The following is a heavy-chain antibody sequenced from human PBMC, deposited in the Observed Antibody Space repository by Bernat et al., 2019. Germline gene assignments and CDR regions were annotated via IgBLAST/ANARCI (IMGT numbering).Heavy chain of an antibody. J-gene: IGHJ3*02. CDR2: ISSSGSTI. Sequence: EVQLVESGGGLVQPGGSLRLSCAASGFTFSSYEMNWVRQAPGKGLEWVSYISSSGSTIYYADSVKGRFTISRDKAKNSLYLQMNSLRAEDTAVYYCVRVGVVVVAADDAFDIWGQGTMVTVSS. CDR1: GFTFSSYE. D-gene: IGHD2-15*01. V-gene: IGHV3-48*03. CDR3: VRVGVVVVAADDAFDI.